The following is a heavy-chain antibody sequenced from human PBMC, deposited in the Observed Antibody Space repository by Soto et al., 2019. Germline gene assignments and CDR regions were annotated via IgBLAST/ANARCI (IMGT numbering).Heavy chain of an antibody. D-gene: IGHD2-2*01. V-gene: IGHV3-30-3*01. J-gene: IGHJ6*02. CDR1: GFTFSSYA. CDR3: ARGTPPPYYYYGMDV. CDR2: ISYDGSNK. Sequence: VQLVESGGGVVQPGRSLRLSCAASGFTFSSYAIQWVRQAPGKGLEWVAVISYDGSNKYYADSVKGRFTISRDNSKNTLYLQMNSRRAEDTAVYYCARGTPPPYYYYGMDVWGQGTTVTVS.